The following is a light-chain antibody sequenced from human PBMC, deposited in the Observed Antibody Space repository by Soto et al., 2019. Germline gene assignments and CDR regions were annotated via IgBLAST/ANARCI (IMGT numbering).Light chain of an antibody. Sequence: QSALTQPASVSGSPGQSITISCTGTSSDVGNYNYVSWNQQHPGKAPKLIIYEVSNRPSGVSNRFSGSKSGNTASLTISGLQAEDEADYYCSSYTSSRAVVFGGGTKVTVL. CDR2: EVS. CDR1: SSDVGNYNY. CDR3: SSYTSSRAVV. V-gene: IGLV2-14*01. J-gene: IGLJ2*01.